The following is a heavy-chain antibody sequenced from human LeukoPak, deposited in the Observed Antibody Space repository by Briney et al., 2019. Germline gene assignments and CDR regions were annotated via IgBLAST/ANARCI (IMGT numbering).Heavy chain of an antibody. D-gene: IGHD6-13*01. CDR1: GFSLSTSGVG. V-gene: IGHV2-5*02. Sequence: SGPTLVKPTQTLTLTCTFSGFSLSTSGVGVGWIRQPPGKALEWLTLIYWDDDKRYNPSLKSRLTVTKDVSKSQVVLTLTNVDPVDTAKYYCAHRLTGYNSNWYHGYFDYWGPGTLVTVSS. CDR2: IYWDDDK. CDR3: AHRLTGYNSNWYHGYFDY. J-gene: IGHJ4*02.